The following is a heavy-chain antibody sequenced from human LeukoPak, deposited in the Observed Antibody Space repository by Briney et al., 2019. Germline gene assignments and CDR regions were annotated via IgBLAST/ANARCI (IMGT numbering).Heavy chain of an antibody. J-gene: IGHJ4*02. CDR2: ISASGGKT. CDR1: GFTFSDYT. D-gene: IGHD3-10*01. CDR3: AKWTRTTLFRGDRARFDS. Sequence: QSGGSLRLSCAASGFTFSDYTVNWVRQAPGKGLECVSVISASGGKTYYADSVKGRFTISRDTSKTTISLQMNSLRVEDSAVYYCAKWTRTTLFRGDRARFDSWGQGTLVTVSS. V-gene: IGHV3-23*01.